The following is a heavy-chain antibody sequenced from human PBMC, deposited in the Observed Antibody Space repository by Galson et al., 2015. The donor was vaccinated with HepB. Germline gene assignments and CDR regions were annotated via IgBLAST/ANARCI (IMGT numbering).Heavy chain of an antibody. CDR1: GFTFSSYS. V-gene: IGHV3-21*01. CDR2: ISSSSSYI. CDR3: ARGAGDGYYYYYGMDV. Sequence: SLRLSCAASGFTFSSYSMNWVRQAPGKGLEWVSSISSSSSYIYYADSVKGRFTISRDNAKNSLYLQMNSLRAEDTAVYYCARGAGDGYYYYYGMDVWGQGTTVTVSS. D-gene: IGHD6-13*01. J-gene: IGHJ6*02.